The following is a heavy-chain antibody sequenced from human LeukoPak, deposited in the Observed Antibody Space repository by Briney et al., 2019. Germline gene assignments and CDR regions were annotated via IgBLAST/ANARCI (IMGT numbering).Heavy chain of an antibody. J-gene: IGHJ4*02. D-gene: IGHD2-15*01. Sequence: GGSLRLSCAASGFALSSYAMSWVRQAPGKGLEWVSATSSSDAGTYHAESVRGRFTISRDNSKNTQYLQMSSLRADDAAVYYCARAPVTSCRGAFCYPFDIWGQGTLVTVSS. V-gene: IGHV3-23*01. CDR1: GFALSSYA. CDR2: TSSSDAGT. CDR3: ARAPVTSCRGAFCYPFDI.